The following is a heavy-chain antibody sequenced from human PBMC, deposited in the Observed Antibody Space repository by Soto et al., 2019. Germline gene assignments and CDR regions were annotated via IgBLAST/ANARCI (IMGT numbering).Heavy chain of an antibody. J-gene: IGHJ6*02. Sequence: QVQLLQSGAEVKKPGSSVKVSCRVSGGNFSRYSVSWVRQAPGQGLEWVGGIVPIFGTTNYAQRFQGRVTITADETTGTAYMELTTLTSDDTAVYYCARPDEGGYSSDHHYYYALDLWGQGTAVTVTS. CDR1: GGNFSRYS. D-gene: IGHD3-22*01. CDR2: IVPIFGTT. V-gene: IGHV1-69*01. CDR3: ARPDEGGYSSDHHYYYALDL.